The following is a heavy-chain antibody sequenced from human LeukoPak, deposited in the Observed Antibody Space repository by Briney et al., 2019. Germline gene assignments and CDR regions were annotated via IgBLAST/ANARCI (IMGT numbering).Heavy chain of an antibody. D-gene: IGHD2-8*01. CDR3: ARGMAKGKDY. CDR2: INPSGGST. V-gene: IGHV1-46*01. J-gene: IGHJ4*02. Sequence: ASVKVSCKAAGYTFTNYFMHWVRQAPGQGLEWMGMINPSGGSTSYAQKFQGSVTMTRDTSTSTVYMDLSSLRFEDTAVYYCARGMAKGKDYWGQGTLVTVSS. CDR1: GYTFTNYF.